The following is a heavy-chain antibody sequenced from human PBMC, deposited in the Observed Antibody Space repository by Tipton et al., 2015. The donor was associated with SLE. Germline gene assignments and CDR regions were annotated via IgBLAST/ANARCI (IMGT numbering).Heavy chain of an antibody. CDR2: INPSGGST. J-gene: IGHJ4*02. V-gene: IGHV1-46*01. CDR1: GYTFTSYY. CDR3: ARPSYSGGWSN. D-gene: IGHD6-19*01. Sequence: QVQLVQSGAEVKKPGASVKVSCKASGYTFTSYYMHWVRQAPGQGLEWMGIINPSGGSTSYAQKFQGRVTMTRDTSTSTVYMELSSLRPEDTAVYYCARPSYSGGWSNWGQGTLVTVSS.